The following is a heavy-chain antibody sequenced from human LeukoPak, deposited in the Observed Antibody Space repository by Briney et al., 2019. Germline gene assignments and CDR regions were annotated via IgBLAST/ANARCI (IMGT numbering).Heavy chain of an antibody. CDR1: GFTFSSYE. CDR2: ISSSGGTI. Sequence: GGSLRLSCAASGFTFSSYEMNWVRQAPGKELEWVSYISSSGGTIYYADSVKGRFTISRDNAKNSLYLQMNSLRAEGTAVYYCARDESGYSGYVRFDPWGQGTLVTVSS. J-gene: IGHJ5*02. CDR3: ARDESGYSGYVRFDP. D-gene: IGHD5-12*01. V-gene: IGHV3-48*03.